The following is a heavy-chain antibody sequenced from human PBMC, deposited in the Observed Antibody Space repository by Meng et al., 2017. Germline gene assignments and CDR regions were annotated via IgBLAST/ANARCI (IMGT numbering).Heavy chain of an antibody. CDR3: ATMWRLLGATGGDIPYYFDY. D-gene: IGHD1-26*01. V-gene: IGHV1-24*01. CDR2: FDPEDDET. CDR1: GYTLTELS. J-gene: IGHJ4*02. Sequence: ASVKVSCKVSGYTLTELSMHWVRQAPGKGLEWMGGFDPEDDETVYAQKFQGRVTMTEDTSIDTAYMEPDSLRSEDTAVYYCATMWRLLGATGGDIPYYFDYWGQATVATVSS.